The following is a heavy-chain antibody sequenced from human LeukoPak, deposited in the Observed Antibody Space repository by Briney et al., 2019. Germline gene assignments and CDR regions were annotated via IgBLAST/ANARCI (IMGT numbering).Heavy chain of an antibody. D-gene: IGHD3-3*01. Sequence: PSETLSLTCAVYGGSFSGYYWSWIRQPPGKGLEWIGEINHSGSTNYNPSLKSRVTISVDTSKNQFSLKLSSVTAADTAVYYCARDPTPYFDFWSGYSVPYGMDVWGQGTTVTVSS. CDR1: GGSFSGYY. V-gene: IGHV4-34*01. CDR2: INHSGST. J-gene: IGHJ6*02. CDR3: ARDPTPYFDFWSGYSVPYGMDV.